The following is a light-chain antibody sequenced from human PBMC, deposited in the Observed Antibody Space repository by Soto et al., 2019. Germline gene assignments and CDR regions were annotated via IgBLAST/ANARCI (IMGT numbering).Light chain of an antibody. Sequence: EIVMTQSPATLSVSPGERATLSCRASQSVRSNLAWYQQKPGQAPRLLIYGASTRATGIPARFSGSGSGTDFTLTISSLEPDDFAVYYCQQRADWPITFGQGTRLEIK. V-gene: IGKV3-15*01. CDR1: QSVRSN. CDR2: GAS. J-gene: IGKJ5*01. CDR3: QQRADWPIT.